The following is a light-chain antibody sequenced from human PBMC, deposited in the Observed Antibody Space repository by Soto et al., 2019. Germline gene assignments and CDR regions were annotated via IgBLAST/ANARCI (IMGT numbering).Light chain of an antibody. CDR1: QSISSY. CDR3: QQSYSSPPT. V-gene: IGKV1-39*01. J-gene: IGKJ1*01. CDR2: AAS. Sequence: IQTVQSPSSLSASVGARLTITCRASQSISSYLNWYQQKPGKAPKLLIFAASSLQSGVPSRFSGSRSGPDFTLTISSLQPEDFATYYCQQSYSSPPTFGQGTKVDIK.